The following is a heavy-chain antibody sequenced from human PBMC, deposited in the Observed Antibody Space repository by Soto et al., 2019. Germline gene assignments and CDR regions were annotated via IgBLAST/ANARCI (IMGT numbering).Heavy chain of an antibody. CDR3: ARRVVVPAAMKGYYYYYGMDV. CDR2: ISAYNGNT. J-gene: IGHJ6*02. D-gene: IGHD2-2*01. V-gene: IGHV1-18*01. CDR1: GYTFTSYA. Sequence: ASVKVSCKASGYTFTSYAMHWVRQAPGQRLEWMGWISAYNGNTNYAQKLQGRVTMTTDTSTSTAYMELRSLRSDDTAVYYCARRVVVPAAMKGYYYYYGMDVWGQGTTVTVSS.